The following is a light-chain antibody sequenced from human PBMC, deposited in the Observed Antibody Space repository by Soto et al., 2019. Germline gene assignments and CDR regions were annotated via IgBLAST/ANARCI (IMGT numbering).Light chain of an antibody. CDR3: QQLNSYPPT. CDR1: QGISSY. J-gene: IGKJ3*01. CDR2: AAS. Sequence: IQLTQSPSSLSASVGDRVTITCRASQGISSYLAWYQQKPGKAPKLLIYAASTLQSGVPSRFSGNGSGTDFTLTISSLQPEDFATYYCQQLNSYPPTFGPGTKVDIK. V-gene: IGKV1-9*01.